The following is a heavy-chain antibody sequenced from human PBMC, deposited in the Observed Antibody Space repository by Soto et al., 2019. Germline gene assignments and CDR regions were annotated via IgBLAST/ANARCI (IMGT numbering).Heavy chain of an antibody. CDR3: ARESNVLVPAAMANWFDP. J-gene: IGHJ5*02. CDR1: GGSISSSNW. CDR2: IYHSGST. D-gene: IGHD2-2*01. Sequence: QVQLQESGPGLVKPSGTLSLTCAVSGGSISSSNWWSWVRQPPGKGLEWIGEIYHSGSTNYNPSLKSRVTISVDKSKNQFSLKLSSVTAADTAVYYCARESNVLVPAAMANWFDPWGQGTLVTVSS. V-gene: IGHV4-4*02.